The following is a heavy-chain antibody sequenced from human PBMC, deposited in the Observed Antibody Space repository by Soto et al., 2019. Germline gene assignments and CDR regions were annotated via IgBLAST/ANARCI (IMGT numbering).Heavy chain of an antibody. D-gene: IGHD2-8*02. J-gene: IGHJ6*02. CDR3: ARDLVMDV. Sequence: QVQLVQSGAEVKKPGASVKVSCKASGYTFTSYAMHWVRQAPGQRLEWMGWINAGNGNTKYSQKFQGRVTITRDTSASTAYMDLSSLRSEDTAVYYCARDLVMDVWGQGTTVTVSS. CDR1: GYTFTSYA. CDR2: INAGNGNT. V-gene: IGHV1-3*01.